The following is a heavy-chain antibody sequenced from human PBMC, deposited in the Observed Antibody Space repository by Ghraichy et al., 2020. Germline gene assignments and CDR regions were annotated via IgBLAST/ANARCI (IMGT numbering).Heavy chain of an antibody. Sequence: ASVKVSCKASGYTFTSYAMHWVRQAPGQRLEWMGWINAGNGNTKYSQKFQGRVTITRDTSASTAYMELSSLRSEDTAVYYCARDLDCGGDCFNNWGHWGQGTLVTVSS. J-gene: IGHJ4*02. D-gene: IGHD2-21*01. CDR1: GYTFTSYA. V-gene: IGHV1-3*01. CDR3: ARDLDCGGDCFNNWGH. CDR2: INAGNGNT.